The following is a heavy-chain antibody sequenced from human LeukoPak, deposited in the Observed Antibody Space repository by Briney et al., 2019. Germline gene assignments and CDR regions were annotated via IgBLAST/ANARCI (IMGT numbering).Heavy chain of an antibody. D-gene: IGHD3-22*01. CDR2: FDPEDGKT. V-gene: IGHV1-24*01. J-gene: IGHJ4*02. Sequence: GASVKVSCKVSGYTLIELSMHWVRQAPGKGLEWMGGFDPEDGKTIYAQKFQGRVTMTEDTSTDTAYMGLSSLRSEDTAVYYCATLNYYDSSGYYEGSPQDYWGQGTLVTVSS. CDR3: ATLNYYDSSGYYEGSPQDY. CDR1: GYTLIELS.